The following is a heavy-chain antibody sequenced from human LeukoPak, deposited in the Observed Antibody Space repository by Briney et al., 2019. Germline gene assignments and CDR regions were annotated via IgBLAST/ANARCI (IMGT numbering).Heavy chain of an antibody. CDR2: IYYSGST. D-gene: IGHD1-26*01. J-gene: IGHJ4*02. CDR1: GGSISSYY. CDR3: AREYSGGGCFDY. V-gene: IGHV4-59*01. Sequence: PSETLSLTCTVSGGSISSYYWSWIRQPPGKGLEWIGCIYYSGSTNYNPSLKSRVTISVDTSKNQFSLKLSSVTAADTAVYYCAREYSGGGCFDYWGQGTLVTVSS.